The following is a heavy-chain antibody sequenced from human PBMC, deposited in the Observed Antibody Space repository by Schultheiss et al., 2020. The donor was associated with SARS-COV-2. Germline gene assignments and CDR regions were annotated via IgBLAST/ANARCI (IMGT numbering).Heavy chain of an antibody. CDR1: GFTFSSYW. J-gene: IGHJ6*02. CDR3: AREGTRWYYYYGMDV. D-gene: IGHD1-1*01. V-gene: IGHV3-30-3*01. Sequence: GGSLRLSCAASGFTFSSYWMSWVRQAPGKGLEWVAVISYDGSNKYYADSVKGRFTISRDNSKNTLYLQMNSLRAEDTAVYYCAREGTRWYYYYGMDVWGQGTTVTVSS. CDR2: ISYDGSNK.